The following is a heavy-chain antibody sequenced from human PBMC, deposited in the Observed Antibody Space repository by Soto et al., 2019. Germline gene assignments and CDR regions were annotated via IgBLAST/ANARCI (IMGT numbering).Heavy chain of an antibody. CDR3: ARDNGMAGSFDP. Sequence: GGSLRLSCAASGFTFSSYSMNWVRQAQGKGLEWVSYISFSSSTIFYADSVRGRFTISRDNAKNSLYLQMNTLRDEDTAVYYCARDNGMAGSFDPWGQGTLVTVSS. J-gene: IGHJ5*02. CDR1: GFTFSSYS. V-gene: IGHV3-48*02. CDR2: ISFSSSTI. D-gene: IGHD2-8*01.